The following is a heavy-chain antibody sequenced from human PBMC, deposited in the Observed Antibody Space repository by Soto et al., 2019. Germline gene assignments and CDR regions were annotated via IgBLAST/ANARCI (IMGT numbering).Heavy chain of an antibody. J-gene: IGHJ6*03. D-gene: IGHD3-10*01. CDR1: GFTFGDYA. Sequence: GGSLRLSCTASGFTFGDYAMSWFRQAPGKGLEWVGFIRSKAYGGTTEYAASVKGRFTISRDDSKSIAYLQMNSLKTEDTAVYYCTTGSGENYYYYYMDVWGKGTTVTVSS. CDR2: IRSKAYGGTT. CDR3: TTGSGENYYYYYMDV. V-gene: IGHV3-49*03.